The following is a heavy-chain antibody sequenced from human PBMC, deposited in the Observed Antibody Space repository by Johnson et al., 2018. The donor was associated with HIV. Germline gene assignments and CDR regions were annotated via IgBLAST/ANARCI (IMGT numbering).Heavy chain of an antibody. CDR1: GFTFNSYA. V-gene: IGHV3-30-3*01. Sequence: QVQLVESGGGVVQPGRSLRLSCAATGFTFNSYAMHWVRQAPGKGLEWVAVISYDGSNKYYADSVKGRFTISRDNSKNTLYLQMNSLRAEDTAVYYCARGGSGWSHDAFDIWGQGTMVTVSS. CDR2: ISYDGSNK. D-gene: IGHD6-19*01. J-gene: IGHJ3*02. CDR3: ARGGSGWSHDAFDI.